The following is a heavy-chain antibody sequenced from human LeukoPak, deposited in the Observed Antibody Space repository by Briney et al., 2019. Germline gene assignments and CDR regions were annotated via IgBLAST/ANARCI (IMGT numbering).Heavy chain of an antibody. CDR1: GGSISSSSYY. CDR3: ARQRITMVRGVTIPAFFDY. CDR2: IYYSGST. D-gene: IGHD3-10*01. Sequence: SETLSLTCTVSGGSISSSSYYWGWIRQPPGKGLEWIGSIYYSGSTYYNPSLKSRVTISVDTSKNQFSLKLSSVTAADTAVYYCARQRITMVRGVTIPAFFDYWGQGTLVTVSS. V-gene: IGHV4-39*01. J-gene: IGHJ4*02.